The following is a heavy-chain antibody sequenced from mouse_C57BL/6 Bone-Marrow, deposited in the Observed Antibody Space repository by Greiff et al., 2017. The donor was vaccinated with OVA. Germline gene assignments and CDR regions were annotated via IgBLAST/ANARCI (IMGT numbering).Heavy chain of an antibody. CDR3: ARSHYYGKGAMDY. Sequence: VQLQQSGAKLARPGASLKMSCKASGYTFTSYTMHWVKQRPGQGLEWIGYINPSSGYTKYNQKFKDKATLTADKSSSTAYMQLSSLTSEDSAVYYCARSHYYGKGAMDYWGQGTSVTVSS. CDR1: GYTFTSYT. CDR2: INPSSGYT. V-gene: IGHV1-4*01. J-gene: IGHJ4*01. D-gene: IGHD2-1*01.